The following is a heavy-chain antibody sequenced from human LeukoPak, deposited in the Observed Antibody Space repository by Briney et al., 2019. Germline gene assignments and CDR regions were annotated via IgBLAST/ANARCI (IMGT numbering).Heavy chain of an antibody. CDR2: ISGDGSVT. CDR1: GFTLRNYW. D-gene: IGHD2-15*01. Sequence: GGSLRLSCTASGFTLRNYWMHWVRQVPGKRLVWVSRISGDGSVTNYADSVQGRFTISRDNAKNILYLQINSLRSEDTAVYYCAGYSSSSGGAAYYLDYWGHGTLVTVSS. J-gene: IGHJ4*01. CDR3: AGYSSSSGGAAYYLDY. V-gene: IGHV3-74*01.